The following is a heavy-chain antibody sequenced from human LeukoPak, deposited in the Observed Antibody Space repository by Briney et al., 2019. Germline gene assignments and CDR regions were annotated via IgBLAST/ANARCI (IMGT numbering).Heavy chain of an antibody. CDR1: GFTFSSYS. CDR2: ISSSSSYI. D-gene: IGHD3-10*01. J-gene: IGHJ4*02. CDR3: ARAQRFGELRPFDC. Sequence: GGSLRLSCAASGFTFSSYSMNWVRQAPGKGLEWVSSISSSSSYIYYADSVKGRFTISRDNAKNSLYLQMNSLRAEDTAVYYCARAQRFGELRPFDCWGQGTLVTVSS. V-gene: IGHV3-21*04.